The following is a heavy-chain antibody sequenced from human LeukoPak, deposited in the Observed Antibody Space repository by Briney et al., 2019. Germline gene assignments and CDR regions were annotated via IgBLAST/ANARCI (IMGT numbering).Heavy chain of an antibody. CDR3: AKGAYDYVEIGYFDH. D-gene: IGHD5-12*01. CDR1: GFGLSNFA. J-gene: IGHJ4*02. CDR2: IIASSGST. V-gene: IGHV3-23*01. Sequence: GGSLRLSCAPSGFGLSNFAMSWVRQAPGKGLEWVSLIIASSGSTVYADSVKGRFTISRDNSKNTLYLQMNNLRAEDTAVYYCAKGAYDYVEIGYFDHWGQGTLVTVSS.